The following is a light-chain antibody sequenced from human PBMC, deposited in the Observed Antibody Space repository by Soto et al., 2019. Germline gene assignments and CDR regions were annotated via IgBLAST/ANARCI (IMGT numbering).Light chain of an antibody. V-gene: IGKV3-20*01. J-gene: IGKJ1*01. CDR2: GTS. CDR1: QSVSTN. Sequence: EIVMTQSPVTLSVSPGERATLSCRASQSVSTNLAWYQQKPGQAPRILIYGTSSRATGIPDRFSGSGAGTDFSLTISRLEPEDFAVYYCQQYGYSPETFGQGTKVDIK. CDR3: QQYGYSPET.